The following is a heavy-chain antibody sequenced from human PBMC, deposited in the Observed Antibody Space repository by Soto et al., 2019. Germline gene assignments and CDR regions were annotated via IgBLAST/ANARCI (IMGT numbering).Heavy chain of an antibody. D-gene: IGHD3-3*01. CDR3: ATSALRFLEWLPPAPLDF. J-gene: IGHJ4*02. CDR1: GGTFSGYY. V-gene: IGHV4-34*08. CDR2: INHSGTT. Sequence: PSETLSLTCAVYGGTFSGYYWSWIRQPPGKGLEWIGEINHSGTTNYNPSLKSRVTISADTSKNQFSLKLSSVTAADTAVYYCATSALRFLEWLPPAPLDFRGQGTLVTLFS.